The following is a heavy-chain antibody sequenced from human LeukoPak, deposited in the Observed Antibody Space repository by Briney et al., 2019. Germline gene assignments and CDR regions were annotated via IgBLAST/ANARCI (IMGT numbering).Heavy chain of an antibody. CDR2: IYYRGST. CDR1: GGSITSSSYY. V-gene: IGHV4-39*01. Sequence: SETLSLTCTVSGGSITSSSYYWGWIRQPPGKGLEWIGSIYYRGSTNYNPSLKSRVTISVDTSKNQFSLKLSSVTAADTAVYYCARHDYGDSPFGYWGQGTLVTVSS. D-gene: IGHD4-17*01. J-gene: IGHJ4*02. CDR3: ARHDYGDSPFGY.